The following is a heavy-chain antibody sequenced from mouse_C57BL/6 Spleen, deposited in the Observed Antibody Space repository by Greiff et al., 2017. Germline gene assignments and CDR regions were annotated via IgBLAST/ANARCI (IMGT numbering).Heavy chain of an antibody. D-gene: IGHD1-1*01. CDR3: ARMELLRDY. Sequence: EVQVVESGPELVKPGASVKMSCKASGYTFTDYNMHWVKQSHGKSLEWIGYINPNNGGTSYNQKFKGKATLTVNKSSSTAYMELRSLTSEDSAVYYCARMELLRDYWGQGTTLTVSS. J-gene: IGHJ2*01. V-gene: IGHV1-22*01. CDR2: INPNNGGT. CDR1: GYTFTDYN.